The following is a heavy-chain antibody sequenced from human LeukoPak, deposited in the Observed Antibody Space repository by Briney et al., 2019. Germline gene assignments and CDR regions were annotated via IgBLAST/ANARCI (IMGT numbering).Heavy chain of an antibody. D-gene: IGHD6-19*01. CDR3: ATASPYSSGWYRFDY. J-gene: IGHJ4*02. Sequence: ASVKVSCKASGYTFTAFYVHWVRQAPGQGLEWMGWISAYNGNTNYAQKLQGRVTMTTDTSTSTAYMELRSLRSDDTAVYYCATASPYSSGWYRFDYWGQGTLVTVSS. CDR2: ISAYNGNT. V-gene: IGHV1-18*04. CDR1: GYTFTAFY.